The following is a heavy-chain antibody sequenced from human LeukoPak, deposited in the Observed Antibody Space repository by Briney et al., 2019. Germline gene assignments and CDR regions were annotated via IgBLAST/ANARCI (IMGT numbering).Heavy chain of an antibody. CDR3: AKDGSTYYDRSRYYPFHY. CDR2: ISGIDSGA. V-gene: IGHV3-23*01. J-gene: IGHJ4*02. D-gene: IGHD3-22*01. CDR1: GFTFSSNA. Sequence: GGSLRLSCVASGFTFSSNAMSWVRQAPGKGLEWVATISGIDSGAYYADSVKGRFTISRDNSKNTLYLHMNSLRAEDSAVYYCAKDGSTYYDRSRYYPFHYWGQGALVTVSS.